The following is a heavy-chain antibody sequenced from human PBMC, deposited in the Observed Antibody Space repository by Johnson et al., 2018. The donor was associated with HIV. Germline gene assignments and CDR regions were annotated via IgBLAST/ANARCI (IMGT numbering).Heavy chain of an antibody. CDR2: IQQDGSEK. D-gene: IGHD3-22*01. CDR3: AKDVGNYWPNAFDI. V-gene: IGHV3-7*01. Sequence: VQLVESGGGLVQPGGSLRLSCAASGFTFSSYWMSWVRQAPGKGLEWVANIQQDGSEKYYADSVNGRFTISRDNSKNTLYLQMNSLRAEDTAVYYCAKDVGNYWPNAFDIWGQGTTVTVSS. J-gene: IGHJ3*02. CDR1: GFTFSSYW.